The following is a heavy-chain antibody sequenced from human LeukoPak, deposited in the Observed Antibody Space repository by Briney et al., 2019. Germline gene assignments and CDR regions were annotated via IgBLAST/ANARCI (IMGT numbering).Heavy chain of an antibody. CDR3: ARDLSGYDQGSFDY. V-gene: IGHV1-2*04. CDR2: INPNSGGT. D-gene: IGHD5-12*01. CDR1: GYTFTGYY. J-gene: IGHJ4*02. Sequence: ASVKVSCKASGYTFTGYYMHWVRQAPGKGLEWMGWINPNSGGTNYAQKFQGWVTMTRDTSISTAYMELSRLRSDDTAVYYCARDLSGYDQGSFDYWGQGTLVTVSS.